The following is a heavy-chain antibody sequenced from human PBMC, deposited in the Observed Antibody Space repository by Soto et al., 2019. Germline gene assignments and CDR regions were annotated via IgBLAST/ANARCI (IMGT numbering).Heavy chain of an antibody. CDR1: GFTFGSYT. CDR2: FSSNGGRT. V-gene: IGHV3-23*01. D-gene: IGHD2-2*01. J-gene: IGHJ4*02. CDR3: AKKGCSGSSCPYYFDF. Sequence: GGSLRLSCAASGFTFGSYTMNWFRQAPGKGLEWVSGFSSNGGRTYYADSVKGRFTISRDNSKSTLYLQMNSLRAEDTAVYFCAKKGCSGSSCPYYFDFWGQGTLVTVSS.